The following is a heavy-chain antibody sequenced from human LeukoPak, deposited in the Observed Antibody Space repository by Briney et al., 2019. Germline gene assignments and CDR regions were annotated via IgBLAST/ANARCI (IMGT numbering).Heavy chain of an antibody. CDR3: VGSATDLLSLVY. J-gene: IGHJ4*02. CDR1: GGSISSYY. Sequence: SETLSLTCTVSGGSISSYYWSWIRQPPGKGLEWIGYIYYSGSTNYNPSLKSRVTISVDTSKNQFSLKLSSVTAADTAVYYCVGSATDLLSLVYWGQGTLVTVSS. D-gene: IGHD2/OR15-2a*01. CDR2: IYYSGST. V-gene: IGHV4-59*01.